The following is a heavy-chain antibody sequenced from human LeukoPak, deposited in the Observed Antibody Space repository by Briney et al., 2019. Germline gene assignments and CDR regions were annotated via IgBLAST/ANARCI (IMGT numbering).Heavy chain of an antibody. CDR3: ARADYDYVWGSYRQYYFDY. CDR1: GFTFSSYW. D-gene: IGHD3-16*02. Sequence: GGSLRLSCAASGFTFSSYWMSWVRQARGKGLEWVANIKQGGSEKYYVDSVKGRFTISRDNAKNSLYLQMNSLRAEDTAVYYCARADYDYVWGSYRQYYFDYWGQGTLVTVSS. V-gene: IGHV3-7*01. J-gene: IGHJ4*02. CDR2: IKQGGSEK.